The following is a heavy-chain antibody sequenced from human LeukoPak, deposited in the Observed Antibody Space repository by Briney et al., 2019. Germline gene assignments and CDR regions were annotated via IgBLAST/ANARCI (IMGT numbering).Heavy chain of an antibody. CDR1: GDSISSGSYY. Sequence: SETLSLTCTVSGDSISSGSYYWSWIRQPAGKELEWIGRIYTTGSTNYNPSLKSRVTISVDTSKNQFSLKLSSVTAADTAVYYCARDNDSRDPPHFDYWGQGTLVTVSS. D-gene: IGHD3-16*01. CDR2: IYTTGST. J-gene: IGHJ4*02. CDR3: ARDNDSRDPPHFDY. V-gene: IGHV4-61*02.